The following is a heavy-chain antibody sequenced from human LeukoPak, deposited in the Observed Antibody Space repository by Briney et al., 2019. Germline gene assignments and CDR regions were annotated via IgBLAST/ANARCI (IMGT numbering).Heavy chain of an antibody. CDR3: ARDKIVPAATSYYYYYGMDV. J-gene: IGHJ6*02. CDR1: GGTFSSYA. Sequence: SVKVSCKASGGTFSSYAISWVRQAPGQGLEWMGGIIPIFGTANYAQKFQGRVTITADESTSTAYMELSSLRSEDTAVYYCARDKIVPAATSYYYYYGMDVWGQGTTVTVSS. D-gene: IGHD2-2*01. CDR2: IIPIFGTA. V-gene: IGHV1-69*13.